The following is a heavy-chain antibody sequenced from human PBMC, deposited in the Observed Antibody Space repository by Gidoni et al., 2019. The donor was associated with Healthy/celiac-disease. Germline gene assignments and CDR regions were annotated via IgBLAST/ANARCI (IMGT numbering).Heavy chain of an antibody. Sequence: QLQLQESGPGLVTPSETLSLTCTVSGGSLSSSSYYWGWIRQPPGKGLEWIGSIYYSGSTYYNPSLKSRVTISVDTSKNQFSLKLSSVTAADTAVYYCARGIVGATRDAFDIWGQGTMVTVSS. V-gene: IGHV4-39*07. D-gene: IGHD1-26*01. CDR1: GGSLSSSSYY. J-gene: IGHJ3*02. CDR2: IYYSGST. CDR3: ARGIVGATRDAFDI.